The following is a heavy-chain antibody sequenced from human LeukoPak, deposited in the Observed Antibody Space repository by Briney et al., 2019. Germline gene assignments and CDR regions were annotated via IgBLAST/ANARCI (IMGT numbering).Heavy chain of an antibody. J-gene: IGHJ6*03. D-gene: IGHD1-26*01. Sequence: ASVKVSCKASGYTFTGYYMHWVRQAPGQGLQWMGWINPNSGGTNYAQNLQGRVTMTTDTSTSTVYMELRSLRSDDTAVYYCAFSSYYLQGNYYYMDVWGKGTTVTVSS. CDR3: AFSSYYLQGNYYYMDV. CDR1: GYTFTGYY. V-gene: IGHV1-2*02. CDR2: INPNSGGT.